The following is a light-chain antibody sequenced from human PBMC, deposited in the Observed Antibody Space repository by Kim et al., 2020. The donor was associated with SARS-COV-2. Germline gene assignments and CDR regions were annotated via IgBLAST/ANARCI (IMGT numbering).Light chain of an antibody. V-gene: IGKV3-20*01. Sequence: EIVLTQSPGTLSLSPGERATLSCRASQSVSSSYLAWSQQQPGQAPRLLIYGASSRATGIPDRFSGSGSGTDFTLTISRLEPEDFAVYYCQQYGSSPYTFGQGTKLEI. J-gene: IGKJ2*01. CDR3: QQYGSSPYT. CDR1: QSVSSSY. CDR2: GAS.